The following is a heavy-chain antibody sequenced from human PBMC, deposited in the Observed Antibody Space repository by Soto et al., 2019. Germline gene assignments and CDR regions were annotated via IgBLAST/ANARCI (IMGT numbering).Heavy chain of an antibody. CDR2: IYYSGST. CDR3: ARQRCSSTSCYFGY. CDR1: GGSISSYY. V-gene: IGHV4-59*08. Sequence: SETLSLTCTVSGGSISSYYWSWIRQPPGKGLEWIGYIYYSGSTNYNPSLKSRVTISVDTSKNQFSLKLSSVTAADTAVYYCARQRCSSTSCYFGYWGQGTLVTVSS. D-gene: IGHD2-2*01. J-gene: IGHJ4*02.